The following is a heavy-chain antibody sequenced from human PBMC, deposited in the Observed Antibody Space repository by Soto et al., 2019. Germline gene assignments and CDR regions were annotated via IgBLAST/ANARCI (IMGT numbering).Heavy chain of an antibody. CDR2: VHYSGSI. Sequence: QVQLQQSGPGLVKPSQTLSLTCTVSGGSISYEYYHWTWIRQSPGKGLEWIGSVHYSGSIMYNPTFKSRVTISVDTANNRFSLHLSAVTAADTAVYFCVSEDVGGDREYYGLDIWGQGTTVTVSS. V-gene: IGHV4-30-4*08. D-gene: IGHD3-16*01. CDR3: VSEDVGGDREYYGLDI. J-gene: IGHJ6*02. CDR1: GGSISYEYYH.